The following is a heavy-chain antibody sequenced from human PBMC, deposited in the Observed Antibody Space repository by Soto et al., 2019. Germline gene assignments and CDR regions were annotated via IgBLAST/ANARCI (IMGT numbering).Heavy chain of an antibody. CDR1: EFTFSSYA. V-gene: IGHV3-23*01. D-gene: IGHD2-8*02. J-gene: IGHJ4*02. CDR3: AKAGGVIDDTTVYRQIDY. Sequence: EVQLLDSGGGLVQPGGSLRLSCAASEFTFSSYAMSWVRQAPGKGLEWVSGIDKSAESAFYADSVKGQFTISRDNSKNTLYLQMNSLRVEDTAVYYCAKAGGVIDDTTVYRQIDYWGQGTLVTVSS. CDR2: IDKSAESA.